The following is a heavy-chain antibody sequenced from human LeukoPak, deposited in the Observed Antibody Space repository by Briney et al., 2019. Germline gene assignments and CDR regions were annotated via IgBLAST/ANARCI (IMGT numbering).Heavy chain of an antibody. J-gene: IGHJ4*02. D-gene: IGHD1-26*01. Sequence: SETLSLTCTVSGGSISRYYWSWIRQPQGKGLEWIGYIFSSGSTNYNPSLKSRVTISLDTSKNHFSLKLSSVTAADTAVYFCARSVSGSSLRLGLYWGQGALVTVSS. CDR2: IFSSGST. CDR3: ARSVSGSSLRLGLY. CDR1: GGSISRYY. V-gene: IGHV4-59*01.